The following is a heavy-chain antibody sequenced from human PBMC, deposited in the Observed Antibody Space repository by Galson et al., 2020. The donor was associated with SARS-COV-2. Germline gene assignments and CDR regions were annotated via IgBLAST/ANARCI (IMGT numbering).Heavy chain of an antibody. J-gene: IGHJ4*02. CDR1: GFSLSTSGVG. Sequence: SGPTLVKPTQTLTLTCTFSGFSLSTSGVGVGWLRQPPGKVLEWLALIYWDDDKRYSPSLKSRLTITKDTSKNQVVLTMTNMYPVDTATYYCAHHIVATIWDYWGQGTLVAVSS. CDR3: AHHIVATIWDY. V-gene: IGHV2-5*02. CDR2: IYWDDDK. D-gene: IGHD5-12*01.